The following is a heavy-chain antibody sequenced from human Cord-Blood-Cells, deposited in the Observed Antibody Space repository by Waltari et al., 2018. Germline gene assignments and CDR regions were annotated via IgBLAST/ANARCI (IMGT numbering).Heavy chain of an antibody. CDR2: IYYSGIT. D-gene: IGHD3-9*01. CDR3: ARHPSLYYDMLTGPYYFDY. Sequence: QLQLQESGPGLVKPSETLSLTCTVSGGSISSSSYYWGWIRQPPGKGLEWIGRIYYSGITYYNPSLKSRVTRSVDTSKNQFSLKLSSVTAADTAVYYCARHPSLYYDMLTGPYYFDYWGQGTLVTVSS. J-gene: IGHJ4*02. CDR1: GGSISSSSYY. V-gene: IGHV4-39*01.